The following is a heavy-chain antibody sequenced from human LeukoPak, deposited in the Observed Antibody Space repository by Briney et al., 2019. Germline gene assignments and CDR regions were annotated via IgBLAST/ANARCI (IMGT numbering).Heavy chain of an antibody. CDR1: GFTFSSYS. Sequence: GGSLRLSCAASGFTFSSYSMNWVRQAPGKGLEWVSSISSSSSYIYYADSVKGRFTISRDNAKNSLYLQMNSLRAEDTAVYYCARDGGDYVWGSYRYTESYFDYWGQGTLVTVSS. J-gene: IGHJ4*02. CDR2: ISSSSSYI. D-gene: IGHD3-16*02. CDR3: ARDGGDYVWGSYRYTESYFDY. V-gene: IGHV3-21*01.